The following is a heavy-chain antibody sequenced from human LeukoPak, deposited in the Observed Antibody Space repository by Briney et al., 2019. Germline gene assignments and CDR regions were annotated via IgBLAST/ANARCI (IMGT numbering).Heavy chain of an antibody. CDR2: ISYDGSNK. V-gene: IGHV3-30*18. CDR3: AKENLVGGTNYFDY. Sequence: GGSLRLSCAASGFTFSSYGMHWVRQAPGKGLEWVAVISYDGSNKYYADSVKGRFTISRDNSKNTLYLQMNSLRAEDTAVYYCAKENLVGGTNYFDYWGHGALVTVSS. D-gene: IGHD1-26*01. CDR1: GFTFSSYG. J-gene: IGHJ4*01.